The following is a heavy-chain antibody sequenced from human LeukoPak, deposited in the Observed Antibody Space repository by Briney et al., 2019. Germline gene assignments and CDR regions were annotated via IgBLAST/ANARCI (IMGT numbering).Heavy chain of an antibody. CDR2: INPNSGGT. J-gene: IGHJ4*02. D-gene: IGHD5-18*01. CDR1: GYTFTGYY. CDR3: ARAQEYSYGALSPFDY. V-gene: IGHV1-2*02. Sequence: VKVSCKASGYTFTGYYMHWVRQAPGQGLEWMGWINPNSGGTNYAQKFQGRVTMTRDTSISTAYMELSRLRSDDTAVYYCARAQEYSYGALSPFDYWGQGTLVTVSS.